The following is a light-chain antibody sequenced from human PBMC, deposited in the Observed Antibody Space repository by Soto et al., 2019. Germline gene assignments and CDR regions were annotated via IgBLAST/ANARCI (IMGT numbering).Light chain of an antibody. V-gene: IGKV1-5*03. CDR2: KAY. J-gene: IGKJ1*01. CDR1: QAISSV. CDR3: QHYNSYSEA. Sequence: DIKMSQSPSTLSGSGGDGVTMTCRASQAISSVLSWYHQKPVKAPKILIYKAYTLKSGVPSRFSGSGSGTEFTLTISSLQPDDFATYYCQHYNSYSEAFGQGAKVDI.